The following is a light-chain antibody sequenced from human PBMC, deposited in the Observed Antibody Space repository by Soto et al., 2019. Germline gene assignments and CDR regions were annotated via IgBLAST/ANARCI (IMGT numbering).Light chain of an antibody. Sequence: EIVMTKYPATLSLSPGERATLSCRASESVSSKLVWYQKKPGQPPRLLIYGASSRATGIPDRFSGSASGTDFTLTISRLEPEDFAVYYCQQYGRSPITFGQGTRLE. CDR3: QQYGRSPIT. J-gene: IGKJ5*01. CDR1: ESVSSK. V-gene: IGKV3-20*01. CDR2: GAS.